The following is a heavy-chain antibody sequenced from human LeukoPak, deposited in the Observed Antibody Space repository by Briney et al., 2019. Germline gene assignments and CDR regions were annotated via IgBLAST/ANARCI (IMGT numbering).Heavy chain of an antibody. Sequence: SETLSLTCAVSGGSISSGGYYWNWIRQPAGEGLEWVGRVYTSGSTNYNPSLKSRITMSVDTSKNQFSLNLSSVTAADTAVYYCARDRGYCSSTSCYNDWYFDLWGRGTLVTVSS. CDR3: ARDRGYCSSTSCYNDWYFDL. D-gene: IGHD2-2*03. CDR2: VYTSGST. CDR1: GGSISSGGYY. J-gene: IGHJ2*01. V-gene: IGHV4-61*02.